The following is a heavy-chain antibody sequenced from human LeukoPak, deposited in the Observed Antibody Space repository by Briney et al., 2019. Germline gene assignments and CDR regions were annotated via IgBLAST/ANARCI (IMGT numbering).Heavy chain of an antibody. Sequence: GGSLRLSCAASGFTFSSYSMNWVRQAPGKGLEWVSSISSSSSYIYYADSMKGRFTISRDNAKNSLYLQMNSLRAEDTAVYYCLPMITFGGVIVNWGQGTLVTVSS. D-gene: IGHD3-16*02. V-gene: IGHV3-21*01. CDR2: ISSSSSYI. J-gene: IGHJ4*02. CDR3: LPMITFGGVIVN. CDR1: GFTFSSYS.